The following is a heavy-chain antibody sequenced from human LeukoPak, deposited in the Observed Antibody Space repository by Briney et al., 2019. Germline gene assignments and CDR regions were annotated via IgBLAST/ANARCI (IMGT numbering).Heavy chain of an antibody. CDR2: IIDFFGKT. Sequence: SVKVSCKASVGSFSSDGVAWVRPAPGQGPEWMGRIIDFFGKTKYAQKFRGRLTITADKSTNTAHMELSSLRSEDTAMYFCARDRSPTTAGTLDSWGQGTLVNGSS. J-gene: IGHJ4*02. CDR1: VGSFSSDG. D-gene: IGHD5-12*01. V-gene: IGHV1-69*06. CDR3: ARDRSPTTAGTLDS.